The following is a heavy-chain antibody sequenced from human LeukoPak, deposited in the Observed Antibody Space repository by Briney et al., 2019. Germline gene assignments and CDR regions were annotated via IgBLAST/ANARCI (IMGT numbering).Heavy chain of an antibody. V-gene: IGHV1-2*02. D-gene: IGHD3-22*01. Sequence: GASVKVSCKVSGYTLTELSMHWVRQAPGQGLEWMGWINPNSGGTNYAQKFQGRVTMTRDTSISTAYMELSRLRSDDTAVYYCARDPTYYYDSSGYRIVDYWGQGTLVTVSS. CDR3: ARDPTYYYDSSGYRIVDY. J-gene: IGHJ4*02. CDR1: GYTLTELS. CDR2: INPNSGGT.